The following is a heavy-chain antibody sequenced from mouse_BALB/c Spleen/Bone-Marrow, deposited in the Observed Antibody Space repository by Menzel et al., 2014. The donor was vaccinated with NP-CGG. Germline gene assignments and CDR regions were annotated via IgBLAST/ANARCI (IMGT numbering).Heavy chain of an antibody. Sequence: EVKLVESGGGLVKPGGSLKLSCAASGFAFSSYDMSWVRQTPEKRLEWVAYISSGGGSTYYPDTVKGRFTISRDNAKNPLYLQMSSQKSEHTAMYYCTRDVLRVFFDHGPQGPSHTVLS. CDR2: ISSGGGST. CDR3: TRDVLRVFFDH. J-gene: IGHJ2*02. D-gene: IGHD1-1*01. V-gene: IGHV5-12-1*01. CDR1: GFAFSSYD.